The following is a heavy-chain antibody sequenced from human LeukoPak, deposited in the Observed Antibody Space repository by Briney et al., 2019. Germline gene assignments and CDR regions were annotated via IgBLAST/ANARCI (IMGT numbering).Heavy chain of an antibody. CDR1: GGSISSYY. V-gene: IGHV4-59*01. J-gene: IGHJ4*02. D-gene: IGHD3-10*01. CDR2: IYYSGST. CDR3: ARGITYPTDY. Sequence: PSETLSLTCTVSGGSISSYYWSWIRQPPGKGLEWIGYIYYSGSTNYNPSLKSRVTISVDTSKNQFSLKLSSVIAADTAVYYCARGITYPTDYWGQGTLVTVSS.